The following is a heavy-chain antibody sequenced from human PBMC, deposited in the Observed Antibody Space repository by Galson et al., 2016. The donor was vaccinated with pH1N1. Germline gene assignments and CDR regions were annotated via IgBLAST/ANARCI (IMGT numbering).Heavy chain of an antibody. D-gene: IGHD2-15*01. CDR2: LYTSGST. Sequence: TLSLTCTVSGGSISSGSYYWNWIRQPAGEGLEWIGRLYTSGSTTYNPSLKSRVTMSVDTSKNQFSLRLTSVTAADTAVYYCARDRVALTRIFDYWGQGTLVTVSS. V-gene: IGHV4-61*02. CDR1: GGSISSGSYY. J-gene: IGHJ4*02. CDR3: ARDRVALTRIFDY.